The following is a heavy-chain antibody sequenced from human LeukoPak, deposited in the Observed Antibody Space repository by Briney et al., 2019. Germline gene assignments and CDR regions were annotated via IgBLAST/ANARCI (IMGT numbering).Heavy chain of an antibody. V-gene: IGHV1-2*02. CDR3: VRDHCTTPGCYEDYYNGLDV. J-gene: IGHJ6*02. CDR2: INPNSGIP. CDR1: GYTFSDNY. D-gene: IGHD2-2*01. Sequence: ASVKVSCKASGYTFSDNYIQWVRQAPGQGLAWMGWINPNSGIPTYTQKFQGRVTMTRDTSISTAYMELRRLTSDDTAAYYCVRDHCTTPGCYEDYYNGLDVWGQGTTVTVSS.